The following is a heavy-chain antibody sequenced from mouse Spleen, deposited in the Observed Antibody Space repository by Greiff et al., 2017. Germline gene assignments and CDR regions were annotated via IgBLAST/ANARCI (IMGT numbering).Heavy chain of an antibody. V-gene: IGHV14-1*02. CDR2: IDPENGNT. D-gene: IGHD1-1*01. Sequence: EVQLQQSGAELVRPGASVKLSCKASGFTINDYYMHWVKQRPEQGLEWIGWIDPENGNTIYDPKFQGKASITADTSSNTAYLQLSSLTSEDTAVYYWARASSSLDYWGQGTTRTVSS. CDR1: GFTINDYY. CDR3: ARASSSLDY. J-gene: IGHJ2*01.